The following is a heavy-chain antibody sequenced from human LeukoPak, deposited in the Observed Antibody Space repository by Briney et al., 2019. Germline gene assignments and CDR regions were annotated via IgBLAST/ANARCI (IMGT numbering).Heavy chain of an antibody. V-gene: IGHV1-69*13. J-gene: IGHJ3*02. CDR2: IIPIFGTA. CDR1: GGTFSSYA. CDR3: ARQTIFWSGYYKSSFDI. D-gene: IGHD3-3*01. Sequence: SVKVSCKASGGTFSSYAISWVRQAPGQGLEWMGGIIPIFGTANYAQKFQGRVTITADESTSTAYMELSSLRSEDTAVYYCARQTIFWSGYYKSSFDIWGQGTMVTVSS.